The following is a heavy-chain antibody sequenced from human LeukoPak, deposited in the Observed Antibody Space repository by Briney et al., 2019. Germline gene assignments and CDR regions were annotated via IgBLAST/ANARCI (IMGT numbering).Heavy chain of an antibody. CDR1: GFTFSTYW. CDR2: IKEDGSQK. V-gene: IGHV3-7*01. Sequence: GGSLRLSCAASGFTFSTYWMAWVRQAPGKGLEWVANIKEDGSQKYYVDSVEGRFTISRDNSKNTLYLQMNSLRAEDTAVYYCARDRRDTAPPDYWGQGTLVTVSS. J-gene: IGHJ4*02. D-gene: IGHD5-18*01. CDR3: ARDRRDTAPPDY.